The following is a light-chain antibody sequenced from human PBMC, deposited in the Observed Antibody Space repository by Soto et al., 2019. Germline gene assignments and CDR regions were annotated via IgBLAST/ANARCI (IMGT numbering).Light chain of an antibody. CDR2: EVS. CDR1: SSDVGGYNY. Sequence: QSALTQPASVSGSPGQSITISCTGTSSDVGGYNYVSWYQQHPGKAPKLMIYEVSNRPSGVSNRFSGSKSGNTASLTISGLHAQDEADYYCSSYTSSSIDYVFGTGTKLTFL. V-gene: IGLV2-14*01. CDR3: SSYTSSSIDYV. J-gene: IGLJ1*01.